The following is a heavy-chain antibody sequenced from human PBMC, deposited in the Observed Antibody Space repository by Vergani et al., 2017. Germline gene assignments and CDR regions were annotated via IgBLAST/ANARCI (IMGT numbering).Heavy chain of an antibody. CDR2: IYYSGST. J-gene: IGHJ4*02. Sequence: QVQLQESGPGLVKPSETLSLTCTVSGGSISSYYWSWIRQPPGKGLEWIGYIYYSGSTNYNPSLKSRVTISVDTSKNQFSLKLSSVTAADTAVYYCARRSSSWTPDFDYWGQGTLVTVSS. CDR1: GGSISSYY. D-gene: IGHD6-13*01. V-gene: IGHV4-59*01. CDR3: ARRSSSWTPDFDY.